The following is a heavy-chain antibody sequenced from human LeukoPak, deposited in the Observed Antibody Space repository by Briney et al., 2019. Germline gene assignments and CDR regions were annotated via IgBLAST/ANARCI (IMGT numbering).Heavy chain of an antibody. Sequence: GESLKISCKGSGYSFTRYWIGLVRQMPGKGLECMAIIYPGDSDTRYSPSFQGQVTISADKSISTAYLQWSSLKASDTAMYYCARVMVRGAFNWFDPWGQGTLVTVSS. CDR3: ARVMVRGAFNWFDP. CDR1: GYSFTRYW. V-gene: IGHV5-51*01. D-gene: IGHD3-10*01. CDR2: IYPGDSDT. J-gene: IGHJ5*02.